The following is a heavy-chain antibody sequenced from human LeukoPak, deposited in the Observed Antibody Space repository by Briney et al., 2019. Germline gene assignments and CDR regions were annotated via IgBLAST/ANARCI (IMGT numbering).Heavy chain of an antibody. CDR1: GFTFSIYD. CDR3: ARFYVPEEHDPAWYEAH. CDR2: INRGVGST. D-gene: IGHD3-10*02. J-gene: IGHJ4*02. V-gene: IGHV3-23*01. Sequence: GGSLRLSCAASGFTFSIYDMSGVRQAPGKGLECVSAINRGVGSTYYADSVKGRFTISRDNAMSTVFLQMKSLRAEDTGIYYCARFYVPEEHDPAWYEAHWGQGILVTVSS.